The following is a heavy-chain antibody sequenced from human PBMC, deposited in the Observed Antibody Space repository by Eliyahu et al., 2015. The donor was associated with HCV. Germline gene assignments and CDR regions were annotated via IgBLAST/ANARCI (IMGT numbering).Heavy chain of an antibody. CDR3: ARLRRKYSSGWYEGLGY. CDR1: GGSISSSSYY. D-gene: IGHD6-19*01. CDR2: IYYSGST. J-gene: IGHJ4*02. V-gene: IGHV4-39*01. Sequence: QLQLQESGPGLVKPSETLSLTCTVSGGSISSSSYYWGWIRQPPGKGLEWIGSIYYSGSTYYNPSLKSRVTISVDTSKNQFSLKLSSVTAADTAVYYCARLRRKYSSGWYEGLGYWGQGTLVTVSS.